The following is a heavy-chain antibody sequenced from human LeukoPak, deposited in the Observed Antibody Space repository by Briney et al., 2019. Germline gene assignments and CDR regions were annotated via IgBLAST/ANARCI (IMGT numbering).Heavy chain of an antibody. D-gene: IGHD4-11*01. CDR1: GFTLSNYR. V-gene: IGHV3-74*01. Sequence: GGSLRLSCAASGFTLSNYRMHWVRQAPGEGLVWVSRINTDGSTTTYADSVKGRFTLSRDNAKNTLYLQMNSLRAEDTAVYYCYSSAGYWGQGTLVTVSS. CDR2: INTDGSTT. CDR3: YSSAGY. J-gene: IGHJ4*02.